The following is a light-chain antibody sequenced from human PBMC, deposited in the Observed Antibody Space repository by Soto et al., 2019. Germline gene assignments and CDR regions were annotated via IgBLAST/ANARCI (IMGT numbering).Light chain of an antibody. CDR3: MQGKHLPPRT. J-gene: IGKJ1*01. CDR1: QSRVHSDATTY. CDR2: KVS. Sequence: DVVLTQSALCLPVTLGQPATISCRSSQSRVHSDATTYLSWFHQRPGQSPRRLIYKVSYRDSGVPDRLSGSRSGTHFTLKISRVEAEDVGVYYCMQGKHLPPRTFGQGTKVEIK. V-gene: IGKV2-30*02.